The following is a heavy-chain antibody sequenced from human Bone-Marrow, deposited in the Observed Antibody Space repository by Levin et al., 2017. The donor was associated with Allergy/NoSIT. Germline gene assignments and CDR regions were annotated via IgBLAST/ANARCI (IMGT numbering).Heavy chain of an antibody. D-gene: IGHD2-21*01. CDR1: GFPLRDYF. V-gene: IGHV3-11*01. J-gene: IGHJ4*02. CDR3: ARVGRSLINNANDCSFDY. CDR2: LSGSGDSV. Sequence: GASVKVSCAASGFPLRDYFMSWIRQPPGKGLEWIAYLSGSGDSVTYADSVKGRFTISRDNAKNSLFLQMNRMRPGDTAVYYCARVGRSLINNANDCSFDYWGQGALVTVSS.